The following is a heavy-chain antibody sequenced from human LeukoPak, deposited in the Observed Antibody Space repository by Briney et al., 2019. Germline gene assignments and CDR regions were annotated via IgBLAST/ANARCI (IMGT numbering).Heavy chain of an antibody. CDR1: GGSFSGYY. CDR2: INHSGST. CDR3: ARSAAWYCSGGSCYSGWFDP. D-gene: IGHD2-15*01. Sequence: SETLSLTCAVYGGSFSGYYWSWIRQPPGKGLEWIGEINHSGSTNYNPSLKSRVTISVDTSKNQFSLKLSSVTAADTAVYYCARSAAWYCSGGSCYSGWFDPWGQGTLVTVSS. J-gene: IGHJ5*02. V-gene: IGHV4-34*01.